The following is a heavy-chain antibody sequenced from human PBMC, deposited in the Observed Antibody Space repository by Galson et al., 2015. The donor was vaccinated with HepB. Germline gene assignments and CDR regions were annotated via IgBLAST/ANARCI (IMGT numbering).Heavy chain of an antibody. J-gene: IGHJ3*02. V-gene: IGHV3-13*01. Sequence: SLRLSCAASGFTFSSYDMHWVRQATGKGLEWVSAIGTAGDTYYPGSVKGRFTISRENAKNSLYLQMNSLRAGDTAVYYCARGKFDWLGTSAFDIWGQGTTVTVSS. CDR1: GFTFSSYD. CDR2: IGTAGDT. D-gene: IGHD3-9*01. CDR3: ARGKFDWLGTSAFDI.